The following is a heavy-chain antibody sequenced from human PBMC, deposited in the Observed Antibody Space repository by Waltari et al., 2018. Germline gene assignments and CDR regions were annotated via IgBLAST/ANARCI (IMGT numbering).Heavy chain of an antibody. Sequence: EVQLVESGGGLVKPGGSLRLSCAASGFTFSNAWMSWVRQAPGKGLAGVGRIKSKTDGGTTDYAAPVKGRFTISRDDSKNTLYLQMNSLKTEDTAVYYCTTSLYSSSWWDWGDYYYGMDVWGQGTTVTVSS. CDR2: IKSKTDGGTT. V-gene: IGHV3-15*01. CDR3: TTSLYSSSWWDWGDYYYGMDV. D-gene: IGHD6-13*01. CDR1: GFTFSNAW. J-gene: IGHJ6*02.